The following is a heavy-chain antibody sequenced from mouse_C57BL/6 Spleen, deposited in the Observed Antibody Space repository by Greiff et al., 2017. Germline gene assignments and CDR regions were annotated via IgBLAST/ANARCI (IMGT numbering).Heavy chain of an antibody. Sequence: EVNVVESGGGLVKPGGSLKLSCAASGFTFSDYGMHWVRQAPEKGLEWVAYISSGRSTIYYADTVKGRFTISRDNAKNTLFLQMTSLRSEDTAMYYCARESNGDGWYFDVWGTGTTVTVSS. CDR2: ISSGRSTI. D-gene: IGHD4-1*01. J-gene: IGHJ1*03. V-gene: IGHV5-17*01. CDR3: ARESNGDGWYFDV. CDR1: GFTFSDYG.